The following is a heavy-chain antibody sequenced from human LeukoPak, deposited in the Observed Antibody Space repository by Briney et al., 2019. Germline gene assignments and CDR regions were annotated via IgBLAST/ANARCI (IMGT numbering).Heavy chain of an antibody. D-gene: IGHD3-10*01. J-gene: IGHJ5*02. CDR1: GFTVSSNY. V-gene: IGHV3-30*02. Sequence: GGSLRLSCAASGFTVSSNYVSWVRQAPGKGLEWVAFIRYDGNDKFYAESVKGRFTISRDTSRNTLYLQMNTLRLEDTAVYYCVKDLMRDRWFGESWGQGTLVTVSS. CDR2: IRYDGNDK. CDR3: VKDLMRDRWFGES.